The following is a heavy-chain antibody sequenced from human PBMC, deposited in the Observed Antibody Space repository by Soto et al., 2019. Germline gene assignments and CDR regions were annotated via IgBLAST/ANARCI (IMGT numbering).Heavy chain of an antibody. CDR2: IYHSGST. CDR3: ARGTFGYYDFWSGYPRNNWFDP. CDR1: GYSISSGYY. D-gene: IGHD3-3*01. V-gene: IGHV4-38-2*01. Sequence: SATLSLTCAVSGYSISSGYYWGWIRQPPGKGLEWIGSIYHSGSTYYNPSLKSRVTISVDTSKNQFSLKLSSVTAADTAVYYCARGTFGYYDFWSGYPRNNWFDPWGQGTLVTVSS. J-gene: IGHJ5*02.